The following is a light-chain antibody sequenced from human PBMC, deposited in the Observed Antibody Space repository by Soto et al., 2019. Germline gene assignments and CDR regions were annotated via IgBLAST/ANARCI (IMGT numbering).Light chain of an antibody. CDR2: GAS. Sequence: EIVMTQSPATLSVSPGERATLSCRARQSVSSILAWYQQKPGQAPRLLIYGASTRATGIPARFSGSGSGTEFTLTISSLQSEDFAVYYCQQYNNWPYTFGQGTKLEIK. V-gene: IGKV3-15*01. CDR3: QQYNNWPYT. CDR1: QSVSSI. J-gene: IGKJ2*01.